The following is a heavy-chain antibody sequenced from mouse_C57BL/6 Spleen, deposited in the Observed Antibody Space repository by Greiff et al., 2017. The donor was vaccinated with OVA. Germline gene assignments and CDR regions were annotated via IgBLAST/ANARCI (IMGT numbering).Heavy chain of an antibody. Sequence: QVQLQQPGAELVRPGSSVKLSCKASGYTFTSYWMHWVKQRPIQGLEWIGNIDPSDSETHYNQKFKDKATLTVDKSSSTAYMQLSSLTSEDSAVYYCARASGDYDAMDYWGQGTSVTVSS. D-gene: IGHD3-1*01. CDR2: IDPSDSET. CDR3: ARASGDYDAMDY. J-gene: IGHJ4*01. V-gene: IGHV1-52*01. CDR1: GYTFTSYW.